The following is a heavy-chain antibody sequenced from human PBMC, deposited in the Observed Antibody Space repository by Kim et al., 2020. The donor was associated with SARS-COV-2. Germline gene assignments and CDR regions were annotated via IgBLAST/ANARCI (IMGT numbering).Heavy chain of an antibody. D-gene: IGHD6-13*01. Sequence: GKSLKISCKGSGYSFTSYWISWVRQMPGKGLEWMGRIDPSDSYTNYSPSFQGHVTISADKSISTAYLQWSSLKASDTAMYYCARRRIAAAGTHYYYYGMDVWGQGTTVTVSS. CDR1: GYSFTSYW. CDR3: ARRRIAAAGTHYYYYGMDV. V-gene: IGHV5-10-1*01. CDR2: IDPSDSYT. J-gene: IGHJ6*02.